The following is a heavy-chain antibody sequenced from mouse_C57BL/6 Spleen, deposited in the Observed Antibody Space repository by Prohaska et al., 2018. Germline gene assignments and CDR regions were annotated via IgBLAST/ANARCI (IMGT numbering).Heavy chain of an antibody. CDR2: FYPGSGSI. J-gene: IGHJ3*01. D-gene: IGHD2-5*01. CDR3: ARHPPYSNSFAY. Sequence: VKQRSGQGLEWIGWFYPGSGSIKYNEKFKDKATLTADKSSSTVYMELSRLTSEDSAVYFCARHPPYSNSFAYWGQGTLVTVSA. V-gene: IGHV1-62-2*01.